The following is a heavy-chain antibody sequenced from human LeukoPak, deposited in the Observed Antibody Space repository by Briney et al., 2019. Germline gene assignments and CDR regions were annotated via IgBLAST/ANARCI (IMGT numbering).Heavy chain of an antibody. CDR1: GGAIASGGYS. CDR3: ARSRQASGLLSS. J-gene: IGHJ5*02. D-gene: IGHD3-10*01. Sequence: SETLSLTCTVSGGAIASGGYSWNWIRQSPGKGLERIGCIYDRGPAYYNPSLKSRFTISVDRPKNQFFLNVTSLTAADTAVYYCARSRQASGLLSSWGQGTPVVVSS. CDR2: IYDRGPA. V-gene: IGHV4-30-2*06.